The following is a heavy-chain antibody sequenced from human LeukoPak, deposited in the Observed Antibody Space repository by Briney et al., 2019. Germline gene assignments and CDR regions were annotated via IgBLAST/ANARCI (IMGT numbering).Heavy chain of an antibody. V-gene: IGHV3-23*01. CDR1: GFTFGSYA. Sequence: GGSLRLSCAASGFTFGSYAISWVRQAPGKGLDWVSSTSGSGGITDYADSARGRFTISRDISKNTLYLQMNSLRADDTALYYCAKGSGVASTTPLDYWGQGTLVTVSS. CDR2: TSGSGGIT. D-gene: IGHD5-12*01. CDR3: AKGSGVASTTPLDY. J-gene: IGHJ4*02.